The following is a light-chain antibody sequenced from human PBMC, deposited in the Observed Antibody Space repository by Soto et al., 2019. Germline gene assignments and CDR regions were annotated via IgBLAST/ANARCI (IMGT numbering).Light chain of an antibody. V-gene: IGLV2-14*01. CDR3: NSHTSSNARV. CDR1: SSDVGGYNH. J-gene: IGLJ1*01. CDR2: EVS. Sequence: QSVLTQPASVSGSPGHSITISCTLTSSDVGGYNHVSWYQHHPGKAPKLMIYEVSNRPSGVSNRFSGSKSGNTASLTISGLQADDEADYYCNSHTSSNARVFGTGTKVTVL.